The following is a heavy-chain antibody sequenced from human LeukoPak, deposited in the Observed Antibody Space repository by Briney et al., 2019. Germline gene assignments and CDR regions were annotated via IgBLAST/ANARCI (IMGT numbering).Heavy chain of an antibody. CDR1: GGTFTSYT. V-gene: IGHV1-69*02. Sequence: SVKVSCKASGGTFTSYTISWVRQPPGQGLEWRGRIIPILGIANYAQKFQGRVTITADKSTSTAYMELSSLRSEDTAVYYCASYQSSTNFDYWGQGTLVTVSS. CDR3: ASYQSSTNFDY. D-gene: IGHD2-2*01. CDR2: IIPILGIA. J-gene: IGHJ4*02.